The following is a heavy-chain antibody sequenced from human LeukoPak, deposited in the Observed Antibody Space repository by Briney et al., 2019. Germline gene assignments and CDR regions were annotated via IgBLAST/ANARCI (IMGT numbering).Heavy chain of an antibody. CDR3: AREGSGGNAFDY. V-gene: IGHV4-59*11. J-gene: IGHJ4*02. D-gene: IGHD4-23*01. CDR1: GGSISSHY. Sequence: SETLSLTCTVSGGSISSHYWSWIRQPPGKGLEWIGYIYYSGSTNYNPSLKSRVTISVDTSKNQFSLKLSSVTAADTAVYYCAREGSGGNAFDYWGQGTLVTVSS. CDR2: IYYSGST.